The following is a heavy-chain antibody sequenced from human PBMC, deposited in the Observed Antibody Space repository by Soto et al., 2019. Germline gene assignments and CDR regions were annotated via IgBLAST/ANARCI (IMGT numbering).Heavy chain of an antibody. Sequence: EVQLVESGGGLVQPGRSLRLSCAASGFTFDDYAMHWVRQAPGKGLEWVSGISWNSGSIGYADSVKGRFTISRDNANNSLYLQMNSLRAEDTALYYCAKIMTTVTTWSAVDYWGPGTLVTVSS. CDR2: ISWNSGSI. CDR1: GFTFDDYA. D-gene: IGHD4-17*01. J-gene: IGHJ4*02. V-gene: IGHV3-9*01. CDR3: AKIMTTVTTWSAVDY.